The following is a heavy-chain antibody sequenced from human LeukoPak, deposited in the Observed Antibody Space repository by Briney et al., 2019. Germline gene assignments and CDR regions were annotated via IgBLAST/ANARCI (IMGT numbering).Heavy chain of an antibody. D-gene: IGHD5-24*01. CDR2: IYISGST. V-gene: IGHV4-4*07. CDR3: ARIGQRAFDI. CDR1: GGSISSYY. Sequence: SETLSLTCTVSGGSISSYYWTWIRQPAGKGLEWIGRIYISGSTNYNPSLKSRVTMSVDTSKNQFSLKPSSVTAADTAVYYCARIGQRAFDIWGQGTMVTVSS. J-gene: IGHJ3*02.